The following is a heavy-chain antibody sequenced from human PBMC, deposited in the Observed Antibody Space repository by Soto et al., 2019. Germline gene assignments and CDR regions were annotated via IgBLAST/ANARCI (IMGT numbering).Heavy chain of an antibody. Sequence: QVHLVQSGVEVKTPGASVKVSCQASGYTFFTYDISWVRQAPGQGLEWMGWISTYSGDTKYAQKFQGRVTMTTDTSKTTASLELRSLRSDDTAVYYCARHHGPTTSENWFDTWGQGTLVTVSS. CDR2: ISTYSGDT. D-gene: IGHD5-12*01. J-gene: IGHJ5*02. CDR1: GYTFFTYD. V-gene: IGHV1-18*01. CDR3: ARHHGPTTSENWFDT.